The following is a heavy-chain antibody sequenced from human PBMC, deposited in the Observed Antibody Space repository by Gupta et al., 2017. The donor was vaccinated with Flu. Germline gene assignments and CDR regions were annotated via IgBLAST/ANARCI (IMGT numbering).Heavy chain of an antibody. V-gene: IGHV3-23*01. Sequence: EVQLLESGGGLVQPGGSLRLSCAASGFTFSSYAMSWVRQAPGKGLEWVSAISGSGGSTYYADSGKGRFTISRDNSKNTLYLQMNSLRAEETAVYYCAKVGVRGVMRGLFDYWGQGTLVTVSS. D-gene: IGHD3-10*01. CDR3: AKVGVRGVMRGLFDY. CDR1: GFTFSSYA. J-gene: IGHJ4*02. CDR2: ISGSGGST.